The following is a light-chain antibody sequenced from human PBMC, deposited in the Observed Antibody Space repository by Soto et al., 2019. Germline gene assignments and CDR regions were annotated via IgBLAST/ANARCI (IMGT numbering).Light chain of an antibody. CDR3: CSYTTSDTRV. V-gene: IGLV2-14*01. Sequence: QSALTQPASVSGSPGQSITISCTGTSSDVGAYNHVSWYLHHPGKAPKLMIYEVNNRPSGVSNRFSGSKSGYTASLTISGLQAEDEADYYCCSYTTSDTRVFGTGTKVTVL. CDR2: EVN. J-gene: IGLJ1*01. CDR1: SSDVGAYNH.